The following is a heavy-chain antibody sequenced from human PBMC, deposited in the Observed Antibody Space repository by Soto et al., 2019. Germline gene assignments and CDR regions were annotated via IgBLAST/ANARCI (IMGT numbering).Heavy chain of an antibody. CDR3: VRAKIRSSYYYANHASQL. CDR2: ISVYNGNT. CDR1: GYTCTTYG. V-gene: IGHV1-18*04. Sequence: GASVKVSCKASGYTCTTYGISWVRQAPGQGLEWMGWISVYNGNTKYAKKFQGRVTMTTDTSTNTAYMDLRSLRSDDTAVYYCVRAKIRSSYYYANHASQLWVQGT. D-gene: IGHD3-22*01. J-gene: IGHJ3*01.